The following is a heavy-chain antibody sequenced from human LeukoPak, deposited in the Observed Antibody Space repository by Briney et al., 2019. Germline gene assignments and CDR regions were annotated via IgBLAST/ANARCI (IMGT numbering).Heavy chain of an antibody. J-gene: IGHJ4*02. CDR2: IKQDGSEK. CDR1: GFTFSSYW. V-gene: IGHV3-7*01. D-gene: IGHD5-18*01. CDR3: ASAGYSYGGY. Sequence: GGSLRLSCAASGFTFSSYWVSWVRQAPGKGLEWVANIKQDGSEKYYVDSVKGRFTISRDNAKNSLYLQMNSLRAEDTAVYYCASAGYSYGGYWGQGTLVTVSS.